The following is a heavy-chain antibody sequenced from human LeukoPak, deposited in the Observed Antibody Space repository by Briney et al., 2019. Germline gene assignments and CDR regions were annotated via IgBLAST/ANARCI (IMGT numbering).Heavy chain of an antibody. CDR3: ASYNYYDSSGYLDY. D-gene: IGHD3-22*01. V-gene: IGHV4-4*02. J-gene: IGHJ4*02. CDR1: GGSISSSNW. CDR2: IYYSGST. Sequence: SETLSLTCAVSGGSISSSNWWSWVRQPPGKGLEWIGYIYYSGSTNYNPSLKSRVTISVDTSKNQFSLKLSSVTAADTAVYYCASYNYYDSSGYLDYWGQGTLVTVSS.